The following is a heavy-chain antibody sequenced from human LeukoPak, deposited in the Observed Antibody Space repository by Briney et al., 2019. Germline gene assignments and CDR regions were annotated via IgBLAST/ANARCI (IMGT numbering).Heavy chain of an antibody. CDR2: IYYSGST. Sequence: SETLSLTCTVSGGSISSYYWSWIRQPPGKGLEWIGYIYYSGSTNYNPSLKSRVTISVDTSKNQFSLRLSSVTAADTAVYYCARVAYSGYDYRGYFDYWGQGTLVTVSS. CDR1: GGSISSYY. J-gene: IGHJ4*02. CDR3: ARVAYSGYDYRGYFDY. D-gene: IGHD5-12*01. V-gene: IGHV4-59*01.